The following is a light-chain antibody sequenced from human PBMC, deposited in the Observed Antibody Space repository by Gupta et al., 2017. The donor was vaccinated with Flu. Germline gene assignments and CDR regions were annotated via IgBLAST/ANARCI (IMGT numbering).Light chain of an antibody. CDR1: PGAVTDGHY. CDR3: LFSYSGARV. V-gene: IGLV7-46*01. CDR2: NTN. J-gene: IGLJ3*02. Sequence: AVVPPEPSLTVSLGGTVTLTCGSSPGAVTDGHYPFWLQQKPSHSPRTLISNTNTKHSGTPARFSGSFLDGKAALTLSVAQPDDEADYYCLFSYSGARVLGGGTKLTGL.